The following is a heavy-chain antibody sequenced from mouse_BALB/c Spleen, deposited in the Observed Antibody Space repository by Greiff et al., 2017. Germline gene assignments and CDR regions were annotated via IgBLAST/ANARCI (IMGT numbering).Heavy chain of an antibody. V-gene: IGHV5-4*02. CDR1: GFTFSDYY. CDR3: AREIYRYDDALYAMDY. J-gene: IGHJ4*01. Sequence: VQLKESGGGLVKPGGSLKLPCAASGFTFSDYYMYWVRQTPEKRLEWVATISDGGSYTYYPDSVKGRFTISRDNAKNNLYLQMSSLKSEDTAMYYCAREIYRYDDALYAMDYWGQGTSVTVSS. CDR2: ISDGGSYT. D-gene: IGHD2-14*01.